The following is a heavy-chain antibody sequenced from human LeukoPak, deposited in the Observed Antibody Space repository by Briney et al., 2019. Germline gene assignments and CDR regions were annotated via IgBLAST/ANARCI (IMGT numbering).Heavy chain of an antibody. CDR2: IHYSGST. Sequence: SETLSLTCTVSGGSVSGGNYYCSWTRRSPGKGLEWIGYIHYSGSTVYSPPLKSRVTMSIDTSKNQVSLNLSSVTAADTAVYYCARTGSTGGYWGQGTLVTVSS. V-gene: IGHV4-61*01. CDR1: GGSVSGGNYY. D-gene: IGHD1-14*01. J-gene: IGHJ4*02. CDR3: ARTGSTGGY.